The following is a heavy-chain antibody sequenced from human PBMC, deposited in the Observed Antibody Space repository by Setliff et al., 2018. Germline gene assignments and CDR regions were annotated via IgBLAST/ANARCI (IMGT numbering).Heavy chain of an antibody. Sequence: ASVKVSCKTSGYSFTSHYMHWVRQAPAQGLEWMGIINPGGLSSSSTQKFEGRVTMTRDTSTSTVYMELNSLTSDDTAVYYCARAGLAAAGRKGVFDHWGQGTLVTVSS. V-gene: IGHV1-46*01. CDR1: GYSFTSHY. D-gene: IGHD6-25*01. J-gene: IGHJ4*02. CDR2: INPGGLSS. CDR3: ARAGLAAAGRKGVFDH.